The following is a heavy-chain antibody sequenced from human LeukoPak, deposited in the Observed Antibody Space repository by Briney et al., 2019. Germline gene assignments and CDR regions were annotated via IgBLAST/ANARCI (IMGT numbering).Heavy chain of an antibody. CDR3: AKDTAGPGFDY. CDR2: ISYDGSNK. Sequence: PGGSLRLSCAASGFTFSSYGMHWVRQAPGKGLEWVAVISYDGSNKYYADSVKGRFTISRDNSKNTLYLQMNSLRAEDTAVYYCAKDTAGPGFDYWGQGTLVTVSS. J-gene: IGHJ4*02. D-gene: IGHD6-19*01. CDR1: GFTFSSYG. V-gene: IGHV3-30*18.